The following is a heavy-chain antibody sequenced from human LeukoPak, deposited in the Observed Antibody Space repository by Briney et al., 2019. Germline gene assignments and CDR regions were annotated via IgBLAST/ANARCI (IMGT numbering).Heavy chain of an antibody. CDR2: INHSGST. J-gene: IGHJ4*02. CDR1: GGSFSGYY. CDR3: ARVAELRGVY. D-gene: IGHD1-14*01. Sequence: PSETLSLTCAVCGGSFSGYYWSWIRQPPGKGLEWIGEINHSGSTNYNPSLKSRVTISVDTSKNQFSLKLSSVTAADTAVYYCARVAELRGVYWGQGTLVTVSS. V-gene: IGHV4-34*01.